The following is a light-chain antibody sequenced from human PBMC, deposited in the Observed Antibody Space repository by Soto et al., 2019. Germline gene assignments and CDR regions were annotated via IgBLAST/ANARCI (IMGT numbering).Light chain of an antibody. CDR1: SSDVGGYNY. Sequence: QSALTQPPSASGSPGQSVTTSCTGTSSDVGGYNYVSWYQQHPGKAPKLMIYEVIKRPSGVPDRFSGSKSGNTASLTVSGLQAEDEADYYCSSYAGSNSYVFGTGTKVTAL. CDR2: EVI. CDR3: SSYAGSNSYV. V-gene: IGLV2-8*01. J-gene: IGLJ1*01.